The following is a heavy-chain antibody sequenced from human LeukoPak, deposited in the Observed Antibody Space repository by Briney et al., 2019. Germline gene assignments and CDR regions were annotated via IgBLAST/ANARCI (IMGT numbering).Heavy chain of an antibody. J-gene: IGHJ4*02. CDR3: ARDGGGDYFDY. V-gene: IGHV3-30-3*01. Sequence: GRSLRLSCAASGFSFRRYAMHWIRQAPGKGLEWAAVISYDGSNTYHVDSVKGRFTISRDNTKNTLYLQMNSLRAEDTAVYYCARDGGGDYFDYWGQGTLVTVSS. CDR1: GFSFRRYA. D-gene: IGHD2-21*01. CDR2: ISYDGSNT.